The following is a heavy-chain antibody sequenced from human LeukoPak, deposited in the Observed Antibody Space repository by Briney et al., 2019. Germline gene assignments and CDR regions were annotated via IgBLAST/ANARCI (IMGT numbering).Heavy chain of an antibody. V-gene: IGHV1-46*01. Sequence: ASVKVSCKASGYTFTSYYMHWVRQAPGQGLEWMGIINPSGGSTSYAQKFQGRVTMTRDTSTSTVYMELSSLRSDDTAVYYCARELGSGSGGRYYYYYYMDVWGKGTTVTISS. CDR1: GYTFTSYY. J-gene: IGHJ6*03. CDR2: INPSGGST. CDR3: ARELGSGSGGRYYYYYYMDV. D-gene: IGHD3-10*01.